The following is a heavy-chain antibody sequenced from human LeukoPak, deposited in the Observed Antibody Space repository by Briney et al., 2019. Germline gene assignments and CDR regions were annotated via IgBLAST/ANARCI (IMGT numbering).Heavy chain of an antibody. D-gene: IGHD3-10*01. Sequence: ASVKVSCKASGYTFTSYYMHWVRQAPGQGLEWMGIINPSGGSTSYAQKFQGRVTITRDTSTSTVYMELSSLRAEDTAVYYCARDSDYGSGSYYRPFDYWGQGTLVTVSS. CDR3: ARDSDYGSGSYYRPFDY. CDR2: INPSGGST. V-gene: IGHV1-46*01. J-gene: IGHJ4*02. CDR1: GYTFTSYY.